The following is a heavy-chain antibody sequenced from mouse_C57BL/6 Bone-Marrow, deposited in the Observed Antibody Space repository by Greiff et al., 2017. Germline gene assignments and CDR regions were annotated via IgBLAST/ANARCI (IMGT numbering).Heavy chain of an antibody. CDR3: ARSLRYPVAY. CDR1: GYTFTDYN. V-gene: IGHV1-18*01. J-gene: IGHJ3*01. Sequence: EVQLQQSGPELVKPGASVKIPCKASGYTFTDYNMDWVKQSHGKSLEWIGDINPNNGGTIYNQKFKGKATLTVDKSSSTAYMELRSLTSEDTAVYYCARSLRYPVAYWGQGTLVTVSA. CDR2: INPNNGGT. D-gene: IGHD1-1*01.